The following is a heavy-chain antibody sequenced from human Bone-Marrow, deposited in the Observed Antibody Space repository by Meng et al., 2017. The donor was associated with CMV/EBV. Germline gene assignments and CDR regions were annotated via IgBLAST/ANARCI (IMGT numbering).Heavy chain of an antibody. Sequence: GESLKISCAASGFTFSSYSMNWVRQAPGKGLEWVSSISSSSSYIYYADSVKGRFTISRDNAKNSLYLQMNSLRAEDTAVYYCARALQAYPTGYSSGWYPGYWGQGTRVTVSS. V-gene: IGHV3-21*01. D-gene: IGHD6-19*01. J-gene: IGHJ4*02. CDR3: ARALQAYPTGYSSGWYPGY. CDR1: GFTFSSYS. CDR2: ISSSSSYI.